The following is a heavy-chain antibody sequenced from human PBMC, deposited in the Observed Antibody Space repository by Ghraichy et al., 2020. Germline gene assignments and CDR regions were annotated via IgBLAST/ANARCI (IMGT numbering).Heavy chain of an antibody. CDR1: GGSFSGYY. Sequence: SETLSLTCAVYGGSFSGYYWSWIRQPPGKGLEWIGEINHSGSTNYNPSLKSRVTISVDTSKNQFSLKLSSVTAADTAVYYCARGNSPKNIAAAGTYGRYYYYGMDVWGQGTTVTVSS. D-gene: IGHD6-13*01. CDR3: ARGNSPKNIAAAGTYGRYYYYGMDV. CDR2: INHSGST. V-gene: IGHV4-34*01. J-gene: IGHJ6*02.